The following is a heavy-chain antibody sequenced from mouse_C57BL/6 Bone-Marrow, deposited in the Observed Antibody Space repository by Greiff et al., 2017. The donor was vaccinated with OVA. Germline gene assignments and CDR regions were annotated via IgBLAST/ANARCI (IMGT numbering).Heavy chain of an antibody. Sequence: QVQLQQSGAELVRPGTSVKMSCKASGYTFTNYWIGWAKQRPGHGLEWIGDIYPGGGYTNYNEKFKGKATLTADKSSSTAYMQSSSLTSEDSAIYYCARRGGNSVWYFDVWGTGTTVTVSS. J-gene: IGHJ1*03. CDR3: ARRGGNSVWYFDV. D-gene: IGHD2-1*01. CDR2: IYPGGGYT. CDR1: GYTFTNYW. V-gene: IGHV1-63*01.